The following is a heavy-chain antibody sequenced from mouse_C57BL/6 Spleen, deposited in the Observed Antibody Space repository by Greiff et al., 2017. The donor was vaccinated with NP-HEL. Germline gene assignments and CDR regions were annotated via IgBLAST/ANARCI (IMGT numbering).Heavy chain of an antibody. D-gene: IGHD2-12*01. Sequence: EVNLVESGGGLVKPGGSLKLSCAASGFTFSSYAMSWVRQTPEKRLEWVATISDGGSYTYYPDNVKGRFTISRDNAKNNLYLQMSHLKSEDTAMYYCAREGIRRGAMDYWGQGTSVTVSS. CDR1: GFTFSSYA. J-gene: IGHJ4*01. CDR3: AREGIRRGAMDY. CDR2: ISDGGSYT. V-gene: IGHV5-4*01.